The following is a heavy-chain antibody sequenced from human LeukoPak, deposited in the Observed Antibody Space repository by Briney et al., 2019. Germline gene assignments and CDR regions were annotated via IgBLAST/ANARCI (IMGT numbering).Heavy chain of an antibody. J-gene: IGHJ5*02. CDR3: ARARQDIVVVPAAMSWFDP. CDR2: IIPIFGTA. Sequence: GASVKVSCKASGGTFSSYAISWVRQAPGQGLEWMGGIIPIFGTANYAQKFQGRVTITADESTSTAYMELSSLRSEDTAVYYCARARQDIVVVPAAMSWFDPWGQGTLVTVSS. V-gene: IGHV1-69*13. CDR1: GGTFSSYA. D-gene: IGHD2-2*01.